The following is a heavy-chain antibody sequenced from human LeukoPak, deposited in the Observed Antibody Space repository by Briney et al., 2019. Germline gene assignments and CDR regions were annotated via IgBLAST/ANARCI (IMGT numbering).Heavy chain of an antibody. Sequence: PSETLSLTCTVSGGSISSYYWNWIRQPPGKGLEWIGYIYYGGSTNYNPSLKSRVTISVDTSKNQFSLKLSSVTAADTAVYYCARNPHYYDSSGYYRYYYYYGMDVWGQGTTVTVSS. J-gene: IGHJ6*02. V-gene: IGHV4-59*01. D-gene: IGHD3-22*01. CDR1: GGSISSYY. CDR2: IYYGGST. CDR3: ARNPHYYDSSGYYRYYYYYGMDV.